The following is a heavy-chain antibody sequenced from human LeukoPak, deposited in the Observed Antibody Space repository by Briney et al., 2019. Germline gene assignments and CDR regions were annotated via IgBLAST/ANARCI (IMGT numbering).Heavy chain of an antibody. CDR1: GFSFSSHS. D-gene: IGHD6-19*01. CDR3: ARDVLAKAVAPF. Sequence: GGSLRLSCAASGFSFSSHSMNWVRQAPGKGLEWVSSIYSSSSHIYYADSVKGRFTISRDSAKNSLYLQMNSLRAEDTAVYYCARDVLAKAVAPFWGQGTLVTVSS. V-gene: IGHV3-21*01. CDR2: IYSSSSHI. J-gene: IGHJ4*02.